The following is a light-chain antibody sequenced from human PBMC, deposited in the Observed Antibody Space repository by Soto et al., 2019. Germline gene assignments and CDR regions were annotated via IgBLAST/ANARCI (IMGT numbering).Light chain of an antibody. Sequence: DIQMTQSPSSLSACVAAKVPITCRASQTIATYLNWYQKKPGKATNLLIYTASTLQSGVPSRFSGSGSGRDFTLTISGLQTEDFATYYCKQGYTMSLTFGTGTKVDIK. V-gene: IGKV1-39*01. CDR3: KQGYTMSLT. J-gene: IGKJ3*01. CDR1: QTIATY. CDR2: TAS.